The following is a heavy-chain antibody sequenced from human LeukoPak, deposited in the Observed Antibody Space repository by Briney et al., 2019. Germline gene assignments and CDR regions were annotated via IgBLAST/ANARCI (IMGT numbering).Heavy chain of an antibody. J-gene: IGHJ4*02. V-gene: IGHV4-4*02. D-gene: IGHD6-13*01. CDR2: IYHSGST. CDR1: GFTFSSYW. Sequence: PGGSLRLSCAASGFTFSSYWMHWVRQPPGKGLEWIGEIYHSGSTNYNPSLKSRVTISVDKSKNQFSLKLSSVTAADTAVYYCATTKRGIAAAVPNDYWGQGTLVTVSS. CDR3: ATTKRGIAAAVPNDY.